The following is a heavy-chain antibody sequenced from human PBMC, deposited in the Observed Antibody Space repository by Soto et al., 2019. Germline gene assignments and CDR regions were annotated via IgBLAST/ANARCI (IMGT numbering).Heavy chain of an antibody. V-gene: IGHV1-24*01. CDR3: ATTPPXAVAGAPNYYYYYGMDV. CDR1: GYTLTELS. Sequence: GASVKVSCKVSGYTLTELSMHWVRQAPGKGLEWMGGFDPEDGETIYAQKFQGRVTMTEDTSTDTAYMELSSLRSEDTAVYYCATTPPXAVAGAPNYYYYYGMDVWGQGTTVTVSS. J-gene: IGHJ6*02. CDR2: FDPEDGET. D-gene: IGHD6-19*01.